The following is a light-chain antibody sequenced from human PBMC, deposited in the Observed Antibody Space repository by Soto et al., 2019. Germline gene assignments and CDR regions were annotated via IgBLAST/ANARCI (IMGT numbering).Light chain of an antibody. CDR1: QSLNSC. Sequence: DILMTQSPASLSVSPGERVTVSCRASQSLNSCLAWYQQKPGKAPRLLIYTASTLGSGVPARFSGSGSGTDFTLTISSLQSEDFAIYHCQQYNKLPLTFGEGTKVEIK. J-gene: IGKJ4*01. CDR3: QQYNKLPLT. CDR2: TAS. V-gene: IGKV3-15*01.